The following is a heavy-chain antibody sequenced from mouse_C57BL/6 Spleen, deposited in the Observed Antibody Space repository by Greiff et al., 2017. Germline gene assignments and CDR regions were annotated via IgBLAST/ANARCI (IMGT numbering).Heavy chain of an antibody. CDR2: INPNNGGT. D-gene: IGHD1-1*01. V-gene: IGHV1-22*01. CDR3: ANLIYYYGSSYGFFDY. CDR1: GYTFTDYN. J-gene: IGHJ2*01. Sequence: EVQLQQSGPELVKPGASVKMSCKASGYTFTDYNMHWVKQSHGKSLEWIGYINPNNGGTSYNQKFKGKATLTVNESSSTAYMELRSLTSEDSAVYYCANLIYYYGSSYGFFDYWGQGTTLTVSS.